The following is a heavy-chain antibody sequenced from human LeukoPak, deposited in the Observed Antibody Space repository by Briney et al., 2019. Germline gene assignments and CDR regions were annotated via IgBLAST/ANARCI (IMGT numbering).Heavy chain of an antibody. Sequence: GGSLRLSCAASGFTFSSYAMSWVRQAPGKGLQWVSSISGSGTSTYYADSVKGRFTISRDNSKNTLFLQMNSLRADDTAVYYCAKERYSSSWYVFDYWGQGSLVAVSS. D-gene: IGHD6-13*01. CDR1: GFTFSSYA. CDR3: AKERYSSSWYVFDY. V-gene: IGHV3-23*01. J-gene: IGHJ4*02. CDR2: ISGSGTST.